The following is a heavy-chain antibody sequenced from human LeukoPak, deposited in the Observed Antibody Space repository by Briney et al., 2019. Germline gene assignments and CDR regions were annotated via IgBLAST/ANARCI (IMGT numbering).Heavy chain of an antibody. CDR1: GCTFSSYS. D-gene: IGHD3-3*01. Sequence: GGSLRLSCAASGCTFSSYSMNWVRQAPGKGLEWVSYISSSSSTIYYADSVKGRFTISRDNGKNSLYLQMNSLRAEDTAVYYCARSFSDFWNGYHYYYYYYMDVWGKGTTVTVSS. V-gene: IGHV3-48*01. CDR2: ISSSSSTI. J-gene: IGHJ6*03. CDR3: ARSFSDFWNGYHYYYYYYMDV.